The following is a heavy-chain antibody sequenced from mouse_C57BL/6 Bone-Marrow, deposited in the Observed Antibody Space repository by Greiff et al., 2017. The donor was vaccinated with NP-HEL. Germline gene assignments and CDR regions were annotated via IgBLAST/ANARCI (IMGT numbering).Heavy chain of an antibody. D-gene: IGHD2-4*01. CDR3: ARDYDDDGHNFDY. CDR2: IRNKANGYTT. V-gene: IGHV7-3*01. Sequence: EVQRVESGGGLVQPGGSLCLSCAVSGFTFTDYYMSWVRQPPGKALEWLGFIRNKANGYTTEYSASVKGRLTISRDNSQSILYLLKNYLGADDSATSYCARDYDDDGHNFDYGCQGKTLTVSS. J-gene: IGHJ2*01. CDR1: GFTFTDYY.